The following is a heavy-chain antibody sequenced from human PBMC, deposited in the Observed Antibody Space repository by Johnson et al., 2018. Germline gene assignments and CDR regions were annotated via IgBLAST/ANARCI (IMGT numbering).Heavy chain of an antibody. J-gene: IGHJ3*01. D-gene: IGHD6-13*01. CDR3: ATGYWIAAAGPGGGAFDF. Sequence: EVQLVESGGGLEQPGGSLRLSCAASGFIFSNYPMNWVRQAPGKGLEWVSAVSASGDTTHYADSVKGRFTISRDTSQKTLFLQMDSLRAEGTALSCCATGYWIAAAGPGGGAFDFWGQGVRVTVS. V-gene: IGHV3-23*04. CDR2: VSASGDTT. CDR1: GFIFSNYP.